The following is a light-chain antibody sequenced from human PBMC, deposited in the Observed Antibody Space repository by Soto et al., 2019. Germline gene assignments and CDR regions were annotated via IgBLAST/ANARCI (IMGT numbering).Light chain of an antibody. CDR1: QSISSY. Sequence: DIQMTQSPSSLSASVGDRVTITCRASQSISSYLNWYQQKPGKAPNLLIYAASSLQSGVPSRFSGSGSGTDFTLTISGLQPEDFPTYYCQQSYSTPLTFGGGTKVEIK. J-gene: IGKJ4*01. CDR2: AAS. CDR3: QQSYSTPLT. V-gene: IGKV1-39*01.